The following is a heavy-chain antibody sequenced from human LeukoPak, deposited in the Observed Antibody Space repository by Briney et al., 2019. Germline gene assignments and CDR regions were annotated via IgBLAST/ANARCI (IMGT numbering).Heavy chain of an antibody. CDR3: ARVVAVTGTPVYYMDV. D-gene: IGHD6-19*01. CDR2: INPSSGRT. V-gene: IGHV1-2*02. J-gene: IGHJ6*03. CDR1: GYMFTGYY. Sequence: ASVKVSCKASGYMFTGYYMHWVRQAPGQGLEWMGWINPSSGRTNYAQKFQGRVTMTRDTSISTAYMDLNRLRSDDTAVYYCARVVAVTGTPVYYMDVWGKGTTVTVSS.